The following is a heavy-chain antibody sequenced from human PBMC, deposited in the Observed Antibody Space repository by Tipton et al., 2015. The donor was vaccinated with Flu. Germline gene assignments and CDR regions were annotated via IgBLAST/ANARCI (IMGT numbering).Heavy chain of an antibody. CDR3: AKDYEWAFDY. CDR2: IRNDGTDK. CDR1: GFTFSAYE. Sequence: GSLRLSCAASGFTFSAYEMDWVRQAPGKGLEWVAFIRNDGTDKSYADSVKGRFTISRDNSKNTLYLQMNSLRSEDTAIYYCAKDYEWAFDYWGQGSLVTVSS. D-gene: IGHD1-26*01. V-gene: IGHV3-30*02. J-gene: IGHJ4*02.